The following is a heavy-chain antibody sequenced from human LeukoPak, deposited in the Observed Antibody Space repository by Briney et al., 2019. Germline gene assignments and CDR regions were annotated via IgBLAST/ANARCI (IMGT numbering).Heavy chain of an antibody. V-gene: IGHV4-38-2*02. Sequence: SETLSLTCTVSGYSISSGYYWGWIRQPPGKGLEWIGSIYHSGRTYYNPSLKSRVTISVDTSKNQFSLKLSSVTAADTAVYYCARQIGMISSWVDYWGQGTLVTVSS. CDR2: IYHSGRT. D-gene: IGHD6-13*01. CDR3: ARQIGMISSWVDY. J-gene: IGHJ4*02. CDR1: GYSISSGYY.